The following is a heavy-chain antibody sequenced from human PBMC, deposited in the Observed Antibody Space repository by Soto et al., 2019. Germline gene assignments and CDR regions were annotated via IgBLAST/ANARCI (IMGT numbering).Heavy chain of an antibody. J-gene: IGHJ3*02. CDR1: GFTFGSYA. CDR3: AKDGGRGYDAFDI. Sequence: EVQLLESGGGLVQPGGSLRLSCAASGFTFGSYAMSWVRQAPGKGLEWISAISGSGGSTYYADSVKGRFTISRDNSKNTLYLQMSSLRGEDTAVYYCAKDGGRGYDAFDIWGQGTMVTVSS. CDR2: ISGSGGST. D-gene: IGHD3-16*01. V-gene: IGHV3-23*01.